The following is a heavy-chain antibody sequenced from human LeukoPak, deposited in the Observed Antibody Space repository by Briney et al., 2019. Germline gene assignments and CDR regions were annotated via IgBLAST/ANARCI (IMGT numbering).Heavy chain of an antibody. V-gene: IGHV3-23*01. CDR3: ATPTGSYPGGFDN. D-gene: IGHD1-26*01. J-gene: IGHJ4*02. CDR2: ISASHETT. Sequence: GGSLRLSCAASGFTFTTYAMSWVRQAPGRGLEWDSTISASHETTYSADSVKGRFTISRDNSRNTLYLQMDSLKVEDTAIYYCATPTGSYPGGFDNWGQGTQVTVS. CDR1: GFTFTTYA.